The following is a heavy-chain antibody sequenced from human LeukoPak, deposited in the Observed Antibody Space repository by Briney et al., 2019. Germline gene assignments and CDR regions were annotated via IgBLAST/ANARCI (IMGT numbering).Heavy chain of an antibody. Sequence: ASVKFSCKASGYTFTSYDINWVRQTGQGLEWMGWMTPNTGNTGHAQKFQGRVTITSNISISTAYMELSSLTSEDAAVYYCTRPGVRRAFDVWGQGTMVTVSS. D-gene: IGHD7-27*01. V-gene: IGHV1-8*01. J-gene: IGHJ3*01. CDR3: TRPGVRRAFDV. CDR2: MTPNTGNT. CDR1: GYTFTSYD.